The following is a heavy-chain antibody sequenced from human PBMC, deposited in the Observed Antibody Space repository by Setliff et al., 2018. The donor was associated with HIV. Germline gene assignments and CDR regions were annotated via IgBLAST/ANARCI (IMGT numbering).Heavy chain of an antibody. V-gene: IGHV1-2*02. CDR2: INPNSGDT. D-gene: IGHD6-25*01. CDR1: GYTFTGYY. J-gene: IGHJ4*02. CDR3: ARIRLGYNDLTPPRYTHALGY. Sequence: ASVKVSCKASGYTFTGYYMHWVRQAPGQGLEWMGCINPNSGDTNYAHNVQGRLTMTSDTSNSTAYMELNRLRSDDTAVYYCARIRLGYNDLTPPRYTHALGYWGQGTLVTVSS.